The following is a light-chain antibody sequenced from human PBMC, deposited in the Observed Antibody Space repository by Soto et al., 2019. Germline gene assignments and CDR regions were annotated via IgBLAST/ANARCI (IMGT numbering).Light chain of an antibody. CDR2: DNN. Sequence: QSVLTQPPSVSAAPRQKVTISCSGSSSNIGNNYVSWYHRVPGTAPNLLIYDNNERPSGIPDRFSGSKSGTSATLDITGLQTGDEGDYYCGTWDSRLRVVVFGGGTKLTVL. CDR1: SSNIGNNY. J-gene: IGLJ2*01. CDR3: GTWDSRLRVVV. V-gene: IGLV1-51*01.